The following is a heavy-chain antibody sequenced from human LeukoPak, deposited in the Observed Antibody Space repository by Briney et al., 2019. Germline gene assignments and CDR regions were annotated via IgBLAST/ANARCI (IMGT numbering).Heavy chain of an antibody. Sequence: GGSLRLSCAASGFTFSSYRMNWVRQAPGKGLEWVSSISSSSSYIYYADSVKGRFTISRDNAKNSLYLQMNSLRAEDTAVYYCARGGSWVAVAGTGYYYYYGMDVWGQGTTVTVSS. J-gene: IGHJ6*02. D-gene: IGHD6-19*01. CDR2: ISSSSSYI. V-gene: IGHV3-21*01. CDR3: ARGGSWVAVAGTGYYYYYGMDV. CDR1: GFTFSSYR.